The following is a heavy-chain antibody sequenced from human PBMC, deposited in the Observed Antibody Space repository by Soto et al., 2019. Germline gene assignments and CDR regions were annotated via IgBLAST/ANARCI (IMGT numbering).Heavy chain of an antibody. CDR2: IYYTGST. CDR1: GASTGSGGSY. CDR3: ARADYGDRGLAFDS. J-gene: IGHJ4*02. Sequence: QVQLQESGPGLVKTSQTLSLTCTVSGASTGSGGSYWSWIRQHPGKGLEWIGYIYYTGSTYYSPSLKSRASISVDTSNIQFSLKLDSATAADTAVYYCARADYGDRGLAFDSWGQGTLVTVSS. D-gene: IGHD4-17*01. V-gene: IGHV4-31*03.